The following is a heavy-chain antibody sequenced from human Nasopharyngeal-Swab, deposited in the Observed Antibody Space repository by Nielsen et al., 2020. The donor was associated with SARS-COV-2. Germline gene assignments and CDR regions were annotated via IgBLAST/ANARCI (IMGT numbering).Heavy chain of an antibody. CDR3: ARGPSPYSSSWYDWFDP. V-gene: IGHV7-4-1*02. CDR2: INTNTGNP. CDR1: GYTFTSYA. Sequence: ASVKVSCKASGYTFTSYAMNWVRQAPGQGLEWMGWINTNTGNPTYAQGFTGRSVFSLDTSVSTAYLQISSLKAEDTAVYYCARGPSPYSSSWYDWFDPWGQGTLVTVSS. J-gene: IGHJ5*02. D-gene: IGHD6-13*01.